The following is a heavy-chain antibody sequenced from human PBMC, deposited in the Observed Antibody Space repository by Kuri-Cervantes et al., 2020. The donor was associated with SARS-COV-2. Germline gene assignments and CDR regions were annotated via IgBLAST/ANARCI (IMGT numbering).Heavy chain of an antibody. D-gene: IGHD3-16*01. CDR2: IRSGGAST. V-gene: IGHV3-23*01. CDR1: GFAFSSHA. Sequence: ETLSLTCAASGFAFSSHAMSWVRQTPEEGLEWVSAIRSGGASTSYADSVMGRFSISRDDSKNTLYLQMNGLRVEDTAVYFCARDRGVFGGWFDPWGQGTLVTVSS. J-gene: IGHJ5*02. CDR3: ARDRGVFGGWFDP.